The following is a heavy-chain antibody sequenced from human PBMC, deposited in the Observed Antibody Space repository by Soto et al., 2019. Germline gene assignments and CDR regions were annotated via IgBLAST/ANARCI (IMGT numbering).Heavy chain of an antibody. D-gene: IGHD1-1*01. CDR3: ARDRGGTASDFDY. J-gene: IGHJ4*02. CDR1: GFTFSSYA. CDR2: ISYDGSNK. V-gene: IGHV3-30-3*01. Sequence: QVQLVESGGGVVQPGRSLRLSCAASGFTFSSYAMHWVRQAPGKGLEWVAVISYDGSNKYYADSVKGRFTISRDNSKNTLYLQMNSLRAEDTAVYYCARDRGGTASDFDYWGQGTLVIVSS.